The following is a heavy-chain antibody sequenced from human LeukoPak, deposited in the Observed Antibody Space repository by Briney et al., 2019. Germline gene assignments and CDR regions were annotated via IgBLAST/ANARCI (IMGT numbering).Heavy chain of an antibody. CDR3: ARHRCTGTSCYCDY. CDR2: IYYRGST. J-gene: IGHJ4*02. V-gene: IGHV4-39*01. CDR1: GGSISSSSYY. D-gene: IGHD2-2*01. Sequence: SETLSLTCTVSGGSISSSSYYWGWIRQPPGKGLEWIGTIYYRGSTYYNSSLKSRVTISVDTSKNQFSLKLSSVTAADTAVFYCARHRCTGTSCYCDYWGQGTLVTVSS.